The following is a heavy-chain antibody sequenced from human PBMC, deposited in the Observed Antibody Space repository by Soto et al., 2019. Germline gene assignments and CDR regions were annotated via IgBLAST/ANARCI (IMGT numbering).Heavy chain of an antibody. CDR3: ARAPSGVYSSSWDLYYYYGMDV. Sequence: PGGSLRLSCAASGFTFSSYWMHWVRQAPGKGLVWVSRINSDGSSTSYAVSVKGRFTVSRDNAKNTLYLQMNSLRAEDTAVYYCARAPSGVYSSSWDLYYYYGMDVWGQGTTVTVSS. CDR1: GFTFSSYW. D-gene: IGHD6-13*01. CDR2: INSDGSST. J-gene: IGHJ6*02. V-gene: IGHV3-74*01.